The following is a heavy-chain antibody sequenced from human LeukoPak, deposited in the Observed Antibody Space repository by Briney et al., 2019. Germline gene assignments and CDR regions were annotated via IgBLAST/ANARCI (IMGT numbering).Heavy chain of an antibody. J-gene: IGHJ4*02. CDR1: EITLSNYG. Sequence: GGSLRLSCAVSEITLSNYGMSWVRQAPGKGLEWVAGISGSAGGTNYANSVKGRFTISRDNRKNTLYLQMNSLRADDTAIYFCAKRGVVIRVILVGFHKEAYYFDAWGQGALVTVSP. D-gene: IGHD3-22*01. V-gene: IGHV3-23*01. CDR3: AKRGVVIRVILVGFHKEAYYFDA. CDR2: ISGSAGGT.